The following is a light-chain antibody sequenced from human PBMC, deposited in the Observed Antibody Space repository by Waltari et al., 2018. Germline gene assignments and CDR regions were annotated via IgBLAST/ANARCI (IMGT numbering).Light chain of an antibody. Sequence: DIQLTQSPSSLSASVVDTVTVTCRASQNIRTFLNWYQQKPAKAPKLLIYGASTLQRGVPSRFRGSASGTEFTLTVTNLQPDDFATYFCQQSFSSPWTFGQGTTVNI. V-gene: IGKV1-39*01. CDR3: QQSFSSPWT. CDR2: GAS. J-gene: IGKJ1*01. CDR1: QNIRTF.